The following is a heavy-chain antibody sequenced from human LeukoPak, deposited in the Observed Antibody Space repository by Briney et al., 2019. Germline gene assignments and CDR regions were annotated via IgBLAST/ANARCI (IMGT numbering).Heavy chain of an antibody. V-gene: IGHV3-33*01. D-gene: IGHD3-22*01. Sequence: GGSLRLSCAASGFIFSSYGMHWVRQAPGKGLEWVAVIWYDGSNKYYADSVKGRFTISRDNSKNTLYLQMNSLRAEDTAVYYCAREGFYYDSSGYKIDAFDIWGQGTMVTVSS. CDR1: GFIFSSYG. CDR3: AREGFYYDSSGYKIDAFDI. CDR2: IWYDGSNK. J-gene: IGHJ3*02.